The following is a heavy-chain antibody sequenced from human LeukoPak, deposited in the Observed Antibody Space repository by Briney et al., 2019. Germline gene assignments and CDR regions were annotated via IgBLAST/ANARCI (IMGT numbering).Heavy chain of an antibody. V-gene: IGHV1-69*05. CDR2: IIPIFGTA. D-gene: IGHD4-17*01. CDR3: ARVQRDGDYVYY. J-gene: IGHJ4*02. CDR1: GGTFSSYA. Sequence: ASVKVSCKASGGTFSSYAISWVRQAPGQGLEWMGRIIPIFGTANYAQNFQGRVTITTDESTSTAYMELSSLRSEDTAVYYCARVQRDGDYVYYWGQGTLVTVSS.